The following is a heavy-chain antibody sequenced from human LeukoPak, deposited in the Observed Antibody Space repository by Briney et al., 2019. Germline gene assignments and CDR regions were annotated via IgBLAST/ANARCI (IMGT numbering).Heavy chain of an antibody. CDR3: ASTVGDYDFWSGYYTPYYFDY. D-gene: IGHD3-3*01. Sequence: GGSLRLSCAASGFTFSSYSMNWVRQAPGKGLEWVANIKQDGSEKYYVDSVKGRFTISRDNAKNSLYLQMNSLRAEDTAVYYCASTVGDYDFWSGYYTPYYFDYWGQGTLVTVSS. CDR2: IKQDGSEK. CDR1: GFTFSSYS. J-gene: IGHJ4*02. V-gene: IGHV3-7*03.